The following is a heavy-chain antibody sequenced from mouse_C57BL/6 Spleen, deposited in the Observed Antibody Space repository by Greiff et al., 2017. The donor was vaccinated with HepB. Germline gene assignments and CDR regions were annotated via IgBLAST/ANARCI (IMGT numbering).Heavy chain of an antibody. V-gene: IGHV1-69*01. Sequence: VQLQHPGAELVMPGASVKLSCKASGYTFTSYWMHWVKQRPGQGLEWIGEIDPSDSYTNYNQKFKGKSTLTVDKSSSTAYMQLSSLTSEDSAVYYCARRGFTTVVATDYWGQGTTLTVSS. D-gene: IGHD1-1*01. CDR3: ARRGFTTVVATDY. CDR1: GYTFTSYW. CDR2: IDPSDSYT. J-gene: IGHJ2*01.